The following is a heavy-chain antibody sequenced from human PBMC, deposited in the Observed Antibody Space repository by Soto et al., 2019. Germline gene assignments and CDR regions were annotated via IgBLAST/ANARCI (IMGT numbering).Heavy chain of an antibody. Sequence: LRLSCAASGFSISRYWMSWVRRAPGKGLEWVADKKQDGSEEYYVDSVKGRFTVSRDNAKNLLYLQLTSLRVEDTALYYCARGGFSYGTGIEHWGQGTLVTVSS. CDR2: KKQDGSEE. CDR3: ARGGFSYGTGIEH. D-gene: IGHD5-18*01. CDR1: GFSISRYW. J-gene: IGHJ4*02. V-gene: IGHV3-7*01.